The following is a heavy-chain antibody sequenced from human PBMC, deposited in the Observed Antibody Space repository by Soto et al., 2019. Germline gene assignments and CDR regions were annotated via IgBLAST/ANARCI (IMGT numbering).Heavy chain of an antibody. J-gene: IGHJ6*02. CDR2: IWYDGSNK. CDR1: GFTFSSYG. V-gene: IGHV3-33*01. D-gene: IGHD4-17*01. CDR3: ARVRLRRYYYYYYGMDV. Sequence: QVQLVESGGGVVQPGRSLRLSCAASGFTFSSYGMHWVRQAPGKGLEWVAVIWYDGSNKYYADSVKGRFTISRDNSKNTLYLQMNSLRAEDTAVYYCARVRLRRYYYYYYGMDVWGQGTTVTVSS.